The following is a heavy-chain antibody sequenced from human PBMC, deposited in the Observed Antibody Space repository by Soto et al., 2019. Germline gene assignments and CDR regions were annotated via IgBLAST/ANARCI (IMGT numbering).Heavy chain of an antibody. V-gene: IGHV3-48*01. CDR1: RFTFSSYS. Sequence: EVPLVESGGGLVQPGGSLRLSCAASRFTFSSYSMNWVRQAPGKGLEWVSYISSSSSTIYYADSVKGRFTISRDNAKNSLYLQMSSLRAEDTAVYYCARDPIFFGGSYPYYFDYWGQGTLVTVSS. CDR3: ARDPIFFGGSYPYYFDY. D-gene: IGHD1-26*01. J-gene: IGHJ4*02. CDR2: ISSSSSTI.